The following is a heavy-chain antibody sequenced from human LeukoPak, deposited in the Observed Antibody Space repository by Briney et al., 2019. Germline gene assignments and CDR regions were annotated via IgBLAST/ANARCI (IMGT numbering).Heavy chain of an antibody. D-gene: IGHD5-18*01. CDR2: ISNDGSKK. V-gene: IGHV3-30*18. J-gene: IGHJ4*02. CDR1: GFTFSSFG. CDR3: AKDRYSYAFEYSDS. Sequence: GGSLRLSCAASGFTFSSFGMHWVRQAPGKGLDWVAVISNDGSKKYYADSVKGRFTISRDNSKNTLSLQVSSLRTEDTAVYYCAKDRYSYAFEYSDSWGQGTLVTVSS.